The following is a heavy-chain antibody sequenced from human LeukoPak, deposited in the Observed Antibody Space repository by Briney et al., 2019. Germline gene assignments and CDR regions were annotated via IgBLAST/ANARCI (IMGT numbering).Heavy chain of an antibody. V-gene: IGHV4-31*03. Sequence: SQTLSLTCTVSGGSTSSGDYYWRWIRQHPGKGLEWIGYMYYTGSTNYNPSLKSRVTISIDTSKNQFSLKLNSVTAADTAVYYCATVRVAYLFFKYWGQGTRVTVSS. J-gene: IGHJ4*02. CDR3: ATVRVAYLFFKY. CDR2: MYYTGST. D-gene: IGHD2-21*01. CDR1: GGSTSSGDYY.